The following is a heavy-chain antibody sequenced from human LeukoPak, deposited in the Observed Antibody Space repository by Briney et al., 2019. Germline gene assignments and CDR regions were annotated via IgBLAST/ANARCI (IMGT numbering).Heavy chain of an antibody. J-gene: IGHJ4*02. CDR1: GFTFSSYS. CDR2: ISSSGSYI. D-gene: IGHD2/OR15-2a*01. Sequence: GSLRLSCAASGFTFSSYSMNWVRQAPGKGLEWISSISSSGSYIYYADSVKGRYTISTDNTKNSLYLQMNSLRAEDTAVYYCARDGLLRWGQGTLVTVSS. CDR3: ARDGLLR. V-gene: IGHV3-21*01.